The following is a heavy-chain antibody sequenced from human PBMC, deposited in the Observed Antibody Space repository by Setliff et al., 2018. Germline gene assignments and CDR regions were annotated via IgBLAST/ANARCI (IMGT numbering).Heavy chain of an antibody. D-gene: IGHD5-18*01. V-gene: IGHV3-30*02. J-gene: IGHJ4*02. CDR2: VRYDGYNK. Sequence: PGGSLRLSCAASGFTFSRFGMYWVRQAPGKGLEWVAFVRYDGYNKYYADFVKGRFTISRDNAKNSLFLQMNSLRAEDTALYYCAKFVGYTYGYDYWGRGTLVTVSS. CDR3: AKFVGYTYGYDY. CDR1: GFTFSRFG.